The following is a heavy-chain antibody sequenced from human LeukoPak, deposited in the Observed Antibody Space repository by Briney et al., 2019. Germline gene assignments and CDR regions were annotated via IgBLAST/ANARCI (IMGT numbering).Heavy chain of an antibody. CDR1: AFTFSTYW. Sequence: GGSLRLSCAASAFTFSTYWMHWVRQAPGKGLVWVSRINTDGSRTTYADSVRGRFTISRDNAKNTLYLQMNSLRAEDTAVYYCARGATVTSYYYYYMDVWGKGTTVTVSS. V-gene: IGHV3-74*01. D-gene: IGHD4-11*01. J-gene: IGHJ6*03. CDR3: ARGATVTSYYYYYMDV. CDR2: INTDGSRT.